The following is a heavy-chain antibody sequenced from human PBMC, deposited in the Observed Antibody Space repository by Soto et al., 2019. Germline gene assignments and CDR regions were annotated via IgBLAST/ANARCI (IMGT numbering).Heavy chain of an antibody. Sequence: EVQLLESGGGLVQPGGSLRLSCAASGFTFSSYAMSWVRQAPGKGLEWVSAISGSGGSTYYADSVKGRFTISRDNSKNTMYLQMNSLRAEDTAVYYCAKFVVDTAMVGGHYYYYYGMDVWGQGTTVTVSS. CDR1: GFTFSSYA. J-gene: IGHJ6*02. CDR3: AKFVVDTAMVGGHYYYYYGMDV. CDR2: ISGSGGST. V-gene: IGHV3-23*01. D-gene: IGHD5-18*01.